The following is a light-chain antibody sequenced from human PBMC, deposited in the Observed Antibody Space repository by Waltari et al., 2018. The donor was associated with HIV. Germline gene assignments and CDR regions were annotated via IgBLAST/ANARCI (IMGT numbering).Light chain of an antibody. Sequence: QSVLTQPPSASGTPGQRVTISCSGSSSNIGTKTVNWYQQRPGSAPKFLMYGNHVRPSGVPDRFSGSKSATSASLAISGLRSEDEADYYCAAWDDSLNAWVFGGGTKVTVL. J-gene: IGLJ3*02. V-gene: IGLV1-44*01. CDR3: AAWDDSLNAWV. CDR1: SSNIGTKT. CDR2: GNH.